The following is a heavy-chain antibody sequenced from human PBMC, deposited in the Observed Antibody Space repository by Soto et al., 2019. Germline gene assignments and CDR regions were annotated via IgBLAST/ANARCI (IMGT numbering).Heavy chain of an antibody. CDR1: GGSFSGYY. CDR3: ARGFGMLGPRAPLRYSTSRPNWFDP. D-gene: IGHD3-9*01. V-gene: IGHV4-34*01. CDR2: INHSGST. Sequence: SETLSLTCAVYGGSFSGYYWSWIRQPPGKELEWIEEINHSGSTNYNPSLKSRVTISVDTSKNQFSLKLSSVTAADTAVYYCARGFGMLGPRAPLRYSTSRPNWFDPWGQGTLVTFSS. J-gene: IGHJ5*02.